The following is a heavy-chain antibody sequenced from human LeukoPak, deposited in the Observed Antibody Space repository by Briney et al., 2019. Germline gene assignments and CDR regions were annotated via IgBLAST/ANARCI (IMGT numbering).Heavy chain of an antibody. D-gene: IGHD6-19*01. CDR1: GGSFTGYY. J-gene: IGHJ4*02. CDR3: ARDSSWLVRYYFDY. Sequence: SETLSLTCAVYGGSFTGYYWSWIRQPPGKGLEWIGEINHSGSTNYNPPLKSRVTTSVEKTKNKTPLKQRSMTAADTAAYYCARDSSWLVRYYFDYCGQGTQVTVSS. V-gene: IGHV4-34*01. CDR2: INHSGST.